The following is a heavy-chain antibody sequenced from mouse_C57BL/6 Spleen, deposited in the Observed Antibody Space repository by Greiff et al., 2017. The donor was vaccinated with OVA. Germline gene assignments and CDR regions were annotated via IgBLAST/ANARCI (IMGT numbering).Heavy chain of an antibody. Sequence: QVTLKVSGPGLLQSSQTLSLTCSFSGFSLSTSGMGVSWLRQPSGKGLEWLAHIYWDDDKRYNPSLKSRLTISKDTSRNQVFLKITSVDTADTATYYCARRELLYFDVWGTGTTVTVSS. CDR2: IYWDDDK. V-gene: IGHV8-12*01. CDR1: GFSLSTSGMG. J-gene: IGHJ1*03. CDR3: ARRELLYFDV.